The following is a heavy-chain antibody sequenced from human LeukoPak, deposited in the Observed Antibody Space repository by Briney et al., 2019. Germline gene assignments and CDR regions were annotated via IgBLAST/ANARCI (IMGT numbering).Heavy chain of an antibody. CDR1: SGSISSGGYY. V-gene: IGHV4-31*03. CDR2: IYYSGST. J-gene: IGHJ4*02. D-gene: IGHD3-22*01. Sequence: PSETLSLTCTVSSGSISSGGYYWSWIRQHPGKGLEWIGYIYYSGSTYYNPSLKSRVTISVDTSKNQFSLKLSSVTAADTAVYYCARVPRNYYDSSGYVDYWGQGTLVTVSS. CDR3: ARVPRNYYDSSGYVDY.